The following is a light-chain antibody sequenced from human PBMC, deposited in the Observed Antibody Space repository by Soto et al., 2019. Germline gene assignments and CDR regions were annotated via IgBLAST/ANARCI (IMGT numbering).Light chain of an antibody. CDR1: QTISSW. V-gene: IGKV1-5*01. Sequence: DVQMTQSPSTLSESVGDTVTITCRASQTISSWLAWYQQKPGKAPNLLISDASTLESGVPSRFSGSRSGTEFTLTISSLQPDDFATYYCQQYNSYLWTFGQGTKVDIK. J-gene: IGKJ1*01. CDR3: QQYNSYLWT. CDR2: DAS.